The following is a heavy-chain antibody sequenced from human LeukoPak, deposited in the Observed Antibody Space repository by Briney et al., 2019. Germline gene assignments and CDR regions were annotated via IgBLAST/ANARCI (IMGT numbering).Heavy chain of an antibody. CDR2: IKGDETYT. D-gene: IGHD5-24*01. CDR1: GFIFRSHW. Sequence: GGSLRLSCAASGFIFRSHWMHWVRQARGKGLVWVSRIKGDETYTNHADSVKGRFAISRDNAKNTLYLQMTRLRVADTAIYYCVRDGAVYNFDHWGQGTLVTVSS. CDR3: VRDGAVYNFDH. V-gene: IGHV3-74*01. J-gene: IGHJ4*02.